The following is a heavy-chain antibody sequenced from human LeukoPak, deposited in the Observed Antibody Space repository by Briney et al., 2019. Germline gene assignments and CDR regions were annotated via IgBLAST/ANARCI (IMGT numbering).Heavy chain of an antibody. CDR3: AKKYSSGWFYDY. CDR2: ISGSGGNT. D-gene: IGHD6-19*01. Sequence: GGSLRLSCAASGFTFSRNGMTWVRQAPGKGLEWVSAISGSGGNTYYADSVKGRFTISRDNSKNTLYLQMNSLRAEDTAVYYCAKKYSSGWFYDYWGQGTLVTVSS. V-gene: IGHV3-23*01. J-gene: IGHJ4*02. CDR1: GFTFSRNG.